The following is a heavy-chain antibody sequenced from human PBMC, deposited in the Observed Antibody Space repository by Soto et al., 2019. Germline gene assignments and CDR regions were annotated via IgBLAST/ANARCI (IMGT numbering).Heavy chain of an antibody. CDR1: GYTFTSYG. V-gene: IGHV1-18*01. D-gene: IGHD3-16*01. CDR2: ISAYNGNT. Sequence: ASVKVSCKASGYTFTSYGISWVRQAPGQGLEWMGWISAYNGNTNYAQKLQGRVTMTTDTSTSTAYMELRSLRSDDTAVYYCARVPDEFYVPTNWFDPWGQGTLVTVSS. J-gene: IGHJ5*02. CDR3: ARVPDEFYVPTNWFDP.